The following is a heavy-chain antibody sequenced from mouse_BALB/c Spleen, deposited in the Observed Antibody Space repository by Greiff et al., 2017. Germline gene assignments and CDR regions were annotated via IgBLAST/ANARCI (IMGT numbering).Heavy chain of an antibody. V-gene: IGHV14-3*02. D-gene: IGHD2-4*01. J-gene: IGHJ3*01. CDR3: ARTIYYNYDGFAY. CDR1: GFNFTDNY. Sequence: EVQLQESGAELVKPGASVKLSCTASGFNFTDNYMHWVKQRPEQGLEWIGRIDPANGNTKYDPKFQGKATITADTSSNTAYLQLSSLTSEDTAVYYCARTIYYNYDGFAYWGQGTLVTVSA. CDR2: IDPANGNT.